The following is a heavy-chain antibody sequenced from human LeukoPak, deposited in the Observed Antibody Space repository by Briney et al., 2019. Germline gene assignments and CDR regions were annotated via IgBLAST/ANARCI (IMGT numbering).Heavy chain of an antibody. CDR2: INHSGST. Sequence: SETLSLTCAVYGGSFSGYYWSWIRQPPGRGLEWIGEINHSGSTNYNPSLKSRVTISVDTSKNQFSLKLSSETAADTAVYYCARGPVRYYDFWSGYYTLDYWGQGTLVTVSS. CDR1: GGSFSGYY. CDR3: ARGPVRYYDFWSGYYTLDY. D-gene: IGHD3-3*01. V-gene: IGHV4-34*01. J-gene: IGHJ4*02.